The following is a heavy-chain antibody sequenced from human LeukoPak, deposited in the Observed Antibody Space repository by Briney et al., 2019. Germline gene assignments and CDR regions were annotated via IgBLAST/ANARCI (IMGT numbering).Heavy chain of an antibody. CDR3: ASGYSYGLH. J-gene: IGHJ4*02. CDR1: GFTFSSYA. Sequence: PGGSLRLSCAASGFTFSSYAMHWVRQAPGKGLEWVAVISYDGSNKYYADSVKGRFTISRDNSKNTLYLQMNSLRAEDTAVYYCASGYSYGLHWGQGTLVTVSS. V-gene: IGHV3-30*04. CDR2: ISYDGSNK. D-gene: IGHD5-18*01.